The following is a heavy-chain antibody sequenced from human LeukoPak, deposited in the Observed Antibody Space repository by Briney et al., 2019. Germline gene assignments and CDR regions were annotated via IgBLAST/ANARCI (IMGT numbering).Heavy chain of an antibody. D-gene: IGHD2-2*01. Sequence: PSETLSLTCTVSGGSISSYYWSWIRQPPGKGLEWIGYIYHSGSTYYNPSLKSRVTISVDRSKNQFSLKLSSVTAADTAVYYCAREVGDCSSTSCYRWGQGTLVTVSS. J-gene: IGHJ4*02. CDR1: GGSISSYY. V-gene: IGHV4-59*12. CDR2: IYHSGST. CDR3: AREVGDCSSTSCYR.